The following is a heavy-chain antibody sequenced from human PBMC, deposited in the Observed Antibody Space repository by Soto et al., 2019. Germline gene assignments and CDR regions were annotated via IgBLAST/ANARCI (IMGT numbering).Heavy chain of an antibody. CDR2: IKGDGSVK. Sequence: DVQLVESGGGLVQPGGSLRLSCTASGSTFSTYWMTWVRQAPGKGLEWVANIKGDGSVKYFLDSVEGRLTISRDNAKNSVYLQTNSLRAEDTAVYYCARDSNIEMAGTWYAIIDIWGQGTMVTVSS. V-gene: IGHV3-7*01. CDR1: GSTFSTYW. J-gene: IGHJ3*02. CDR3: ARDSNIEMAGTWYAIIDI. D-gene: IGHD6-19*01.